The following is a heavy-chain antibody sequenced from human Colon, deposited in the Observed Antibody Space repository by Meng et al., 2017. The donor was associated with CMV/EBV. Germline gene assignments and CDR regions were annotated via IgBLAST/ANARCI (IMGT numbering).Heavy chain of an antibody. J-gene: IGHJ6*02. CDR1: GFTFSSYW. CDR3: VRDVRPGGADV. V-gene: IGHV3-74*01. Sequence: GESLKISCAASGFTFSSYWMHWVRQAPGKGLVWVSGIYGNDARIDYADSVKGRFTISRDPAKPALHLQMNGLRTEDTAVYYCVRDVRPGGADVWGQGTTVTVSS. CDR2: IYGNDARI. D-gene: IGHD3-10*01.